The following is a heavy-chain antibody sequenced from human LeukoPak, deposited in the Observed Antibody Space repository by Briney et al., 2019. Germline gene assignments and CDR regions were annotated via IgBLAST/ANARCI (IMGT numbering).Heavy chain of an antibody. Sequence: GGSLRLSCTASGFTFSSYGMHWVRQAPGKGLEWVSVISYDGSNKQYADSVKGRFTISRDNAKTSLYLQMNSLRDEDTAMYYCAKGLYYGSGLFDYWGQGTLVTVSS. J-gene: IGHJ4*02. CDR1: GFTFSSYG. CDR3: AKGLYYGSGLFDY. CDR2: ISYDGSNK. V-gene: IGHV3-30*18. D-gene: IGHD3-10*01.